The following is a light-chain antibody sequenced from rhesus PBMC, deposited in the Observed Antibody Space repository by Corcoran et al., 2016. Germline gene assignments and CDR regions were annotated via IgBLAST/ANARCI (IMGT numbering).Light chain of an antibody. Sequence: DIQMTQSPSSLSASVGDKVTITCHASQGISGWLAWYQQKPGKAPKPLIYAAFSLHSGVPSRFSGSGSGTDYSLTISSLQPEDVASYHCQQYDDFPWTLGQGTKVDIK. V-gene: IGKV1-19*01. J-gene: IGKJ1*01. CDR1: QGISGW. CDR3: QQYDDFPWT. CDR2: AAF.